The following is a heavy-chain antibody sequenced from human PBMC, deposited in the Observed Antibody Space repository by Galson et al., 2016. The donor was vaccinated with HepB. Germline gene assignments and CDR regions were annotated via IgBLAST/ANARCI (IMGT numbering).Heavy chain of an antibody. Sequence: SVKVSCKASGYSFSTYYMHWVRQAPGQGLEWMGIINPNGGSTTYAQKLQGRVTMTRDTSTSTVYMELSSLRSEDTAVYYCARDLSPSNWYYFDYWGQGTLVTVSS. CDR3: ARDLSPSNWYYFDY. V-gene: IGHV1-46*01. CDR2: INPNGGST. CDR1: GYSFSTYY. J-gene: IGHJ4*02. D-gene: IGHD6-13*01.